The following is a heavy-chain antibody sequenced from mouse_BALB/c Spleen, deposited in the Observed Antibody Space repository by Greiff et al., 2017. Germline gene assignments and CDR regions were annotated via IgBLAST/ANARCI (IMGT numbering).Heavy chain of an antibody. CDR3: TRDKDYGSSYGAWFAY. D-gene: IGHD1-1*01. Sequence: DVKLVESGGGLVKPGGSLKLSCAASGFAFSSYDMSWVRQTPEKRLEWVAYISSGGGSTYYPDTVKGRFTISRDNAKNTLYLQMSSLKSEDTAMYYCTRDKDYGSSYGAWFAYWGQGTLVTVSA. J-gene: IGHJ3*01. CDR1: GFAFSSYD. CDR2: ISSGGGST. V-gene: IGHV5-12-1*01.